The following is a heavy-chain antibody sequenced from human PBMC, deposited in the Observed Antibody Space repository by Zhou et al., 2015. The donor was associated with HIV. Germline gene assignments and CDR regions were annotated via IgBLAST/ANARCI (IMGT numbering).Heavy chain of an antibody. CDR3: ACYGGYSSGWYGVPIDY. D-gene: IGHD6-19*01. J-gene: IGHJ4*02. CDR2: IVPLFGTT. V-gene: IGHV1-69*18. CDR1: GGTFGTYA. Sequence: QVQLVQSGAEVKKPGSSVKVSCKASGGTFGTYAITWVRQAPGRGLEWVGKIVPLFGTTTYAQRFPGRVTITADESTSTAYMELSSLRSEDTAVYYCACYGGYSSGWYGVPIDYWGQGTLVTVSS.